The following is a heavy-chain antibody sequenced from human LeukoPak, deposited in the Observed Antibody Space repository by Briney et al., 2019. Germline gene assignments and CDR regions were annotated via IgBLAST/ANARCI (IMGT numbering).Heavy chain of an antibody. CDR1: GFTFSNQW. V-gene: IGHV3-7*01. J-gene: IGHJ3*02. D-gene: IGHD3-16*01. CDR3: ARDFSPMRADSTGGNVWFDAFDI. CDR2: IKQDGSKE. Sequence: PGGSLRLSCAASGFTFSNQWVTWVRQAPGKGLEWVANIKQDGSKEHYVDSVKGRFTISRDSAKNSVYLQMNSLRAEDTAVYYCARDFSPMRADSTGGNVWFDAFDIWGQGTMVTVSS.